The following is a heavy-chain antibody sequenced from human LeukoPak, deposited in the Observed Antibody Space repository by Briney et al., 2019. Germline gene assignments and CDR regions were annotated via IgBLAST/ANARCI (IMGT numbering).Heavy chain of an antibody. CDR2: IYYSGST. CDR3: AGSSGWSGFPGIDY. V-gene: IGHV4-61*01. D-gene: IGHD6-19*01. J-gene: IGHJ4*02. CDR1: GGSVSSGSSY. Sequence: SETLSLTCTVSGGSVSSGSSYWSWIRQPPGKGLEWIGYIYYSGSTNYNPSLKSRVTISVDTSKNQFSLKLSSVTAADTAVYYCAGSSGWSGFPGIDYWGQGTLVTVSS.